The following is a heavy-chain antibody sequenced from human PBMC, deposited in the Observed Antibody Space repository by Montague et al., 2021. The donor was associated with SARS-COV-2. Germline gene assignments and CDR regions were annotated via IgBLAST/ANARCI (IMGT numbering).Heavy chain of an antibody. Sequence: LRLSCAASGFTFSNYAMTWVRQTPGKGLDWVSTISGGGDSTSYADPVKGRFTISRDNSQNTLYLQVNSLRAEDTAVYYCAGGTYMGVDFWGQGTLVTVSS. D-gene: IGHD1-26*01. V-gene: IGHV3-23*01. CDR1: GFTFSNYA. CDR2: ISGGGDST. J-gene: IGHJ4*02. CDR3: AGGTYMGVDF.